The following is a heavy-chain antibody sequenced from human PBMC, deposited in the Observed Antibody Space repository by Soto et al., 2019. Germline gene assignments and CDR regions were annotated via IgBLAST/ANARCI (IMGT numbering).Heavy chain of an antibody. V-gene: IGHV5-10-1*01. Sequence: GESLKISCKGSGYSFTNYWIHWVRQMAGKGLEWMGRIDPDDSYTNYSPSFQGHVTISVDKSISTAYLQWSSLQASDTAIYYCARLPPPTYCSGSTCSGYWGQGTLVTVSS. CDR2: IDPDDSYT. CDR3: ARLPPPTYCSGSTCSGY. J-gene: IGHJ4*02. D-gene: IGHD2-15*01. CDR1: GYSFTNYW.